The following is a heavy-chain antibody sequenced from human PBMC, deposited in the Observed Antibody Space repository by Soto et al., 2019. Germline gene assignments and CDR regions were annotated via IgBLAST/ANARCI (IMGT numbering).Heavy chain of an antibody. CDR1: GIKFRDSA. Sequence: EVFLSESGGGVTQPGGSLSLSCAAPGIKFRDSAMSWVRQAPGKGLEWGSSISNNGDATYYADSVKSRFHISRDNSEKTVFLEINSLRVEDTAVYFWAQLAPWFGEFGRGYWGQGALVNLSS. CDR2: ISNNGDAT. V-gene: IGHV3-23*01. J-gene: IGHJ4*02. CDR3: AQLAPWFGEFGRGY. D-gene: IGHD3-10*01.